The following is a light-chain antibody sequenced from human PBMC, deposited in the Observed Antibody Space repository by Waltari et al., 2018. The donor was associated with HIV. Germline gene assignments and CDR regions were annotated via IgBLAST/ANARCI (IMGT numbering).Light chain of an antibody. CDR3: QRSSTWPPRIT. J-gene: IGKJ3*01. CDR2: DAS. CDR1: QSIGRY. Sequence: EIVLTQSPATLSLSPGERATLSCRASQSIGRYLAWYQQKPGQAPRLLIYDASNRATDIPARFSGSGSGTDFTLTIRSLEPEDFATYYCQRSSTWPPRITFGPGTTVDI. V-gene: IGKV3-11*01.